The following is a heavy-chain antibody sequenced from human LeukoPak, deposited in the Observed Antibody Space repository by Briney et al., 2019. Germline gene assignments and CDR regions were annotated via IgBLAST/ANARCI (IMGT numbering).Heavy chain of an antibody. V-gene: IGHV4-38-2*01. CDR3: ATGYSSTWYYFDY. Sequence: SETLSLTCAVSGYSISSGDYWGWIRQPPGKGLEWIGYIYHSGSTNYNPSLKSRVTISADTSKDQFSLKLASVTAADTAVYYCATGYSSTWYYFDYWGQGTWSPSPQ. J-gene: IGHJ4*02. CDR1: GYSISSGDY. D-gene: IGHD6-13*01. CDR2: IYHSGST.